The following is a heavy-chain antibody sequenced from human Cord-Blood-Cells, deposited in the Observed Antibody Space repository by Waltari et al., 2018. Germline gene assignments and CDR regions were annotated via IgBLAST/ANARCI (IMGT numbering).Heavy chain of an antibody. V-gene: IGHV3-30*18. Sequence: QVQLVESGGGVVQPGRSLRLSCAASGFTFSSYGMHWVRQAPGKGLEWVAVISYDGINKYYADSVKGRFTISRDNSKNTLYLQMNSLRAEDTAVYYCAKEFNWGRLDYWGQGTLVTVSS. CDR3: AKEFNWGRLDY. CDR2: ISYDGINK. D-gene: IGHD7-27*01. CDR1: GFTFSSYG. J-gene: IGHJ4*02.